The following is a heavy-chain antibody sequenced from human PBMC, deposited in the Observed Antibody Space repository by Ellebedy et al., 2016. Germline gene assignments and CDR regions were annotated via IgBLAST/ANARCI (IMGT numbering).Heavy chain of an antibody. Sequence: ASVKVSXXVSDYTLTELSMHWVRQAPGTGLEWMGGFDPAFGDTIYTLKFQGRVTMTEDTSTDTAYMELSSLRSEDTAVYYCARDEGWYYYYGMDVWGQGTTVTVSS. CDR3: ARDEGWYYYYGMDV. D-gene: IGHD6-19*01. CDR2: FDPAFGDT. CDR1: DYTLTELS. V-gene: IGHV1-24*01. J-gene: IGHJ6*02.